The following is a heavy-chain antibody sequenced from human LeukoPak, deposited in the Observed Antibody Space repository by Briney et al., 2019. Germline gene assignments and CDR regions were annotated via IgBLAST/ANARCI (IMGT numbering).Heavy chain of an antibody. CDR1: GFPFSSYW. CDR3: ASDSPYYGMDV. Sequence: GGSLRLSCAASGFPFSSYWMHWVRQVPGKGLLWVSRINSDGSASIYADSVRGRFTISRDNAKNTLYLQMSGLRVEDTAVYHCASDSPYYGMDVWGQGTTVTVSS. J-gene: IGHJ6*02. CDR2: INSDGSAS. V-gene: IGHV3-74*01.